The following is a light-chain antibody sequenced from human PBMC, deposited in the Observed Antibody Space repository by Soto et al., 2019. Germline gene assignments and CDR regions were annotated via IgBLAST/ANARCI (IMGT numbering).Light chain of an antibody. CDR2: DVS. CDR3: QQFKRGTWT. Sequence: DIQMTQSPSTLSASVGDRGTINCRASQNIERWLAWYQQKPGKAAKLLLYDVSSLESGVPSRFSGSGSATEFILTINGLQPDDFETYVCQQFKRGTWTFGQGTKVDIK. J-gene: IGKJ1*01. V-gene: IGKV1-5*01. CDR1: QNIERW.